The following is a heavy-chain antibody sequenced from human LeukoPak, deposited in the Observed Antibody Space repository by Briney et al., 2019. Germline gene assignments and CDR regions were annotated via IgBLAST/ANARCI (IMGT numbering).Heavy chain of an antibody. CDR3: ARQVHSYYYYYMDV. CDR2: IYYSGST. CDR1: GFTFSSYG. Sequence: GSLRLSCAASGFTFSSYGMHWVRQAPGKGLEWIGSIYYSGSTYYNPSLKSRVTISVDTSKNQFSLKLSSVTAADTAVYYCARQVHSYYYYYMDVWGKGTTVTISS. V-gene: IGHV4-39*01. J-gene: IGHJ6*03.